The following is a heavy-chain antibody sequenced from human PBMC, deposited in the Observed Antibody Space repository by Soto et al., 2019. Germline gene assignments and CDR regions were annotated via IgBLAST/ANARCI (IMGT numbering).Heavy chain of an antibody. V-gene: IGHV3-33*01. CDR2: IWCDGSNK. J-gene: IGHJ4*02. Sequence: QVQRVESGGGVVQPGMSLRLSCAASGFTFSSYGMHWVRQAPGEGLEWVAVIWCDGSNKSYADSVKGRFTISRDNSKNTVSLQLNSLREEDSAAYYCATTGPYCGQRALVTASS. CDR1: GFTFSSYG. CDR3: ATTGPY.